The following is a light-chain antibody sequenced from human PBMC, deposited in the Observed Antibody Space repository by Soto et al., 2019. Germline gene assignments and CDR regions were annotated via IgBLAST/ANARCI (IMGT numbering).Light chain of an antibody. J-gene: IGLJ2*01. CDR2: DKY. CDR1: SSNIGNNY. Sequence: QSVLTQPPSVSAAPGQKVTISCSGSSSNIGNNYVSWYQHLPGTAPKLLIYDKYKRPSGIPDRFSGSKSGTSATLGITGLQTGDEADYYCATWDSSLSAGVFGGGTKLTVL. CDR3: ATWDSSLSAGV. V-gene: IGLV1-51*01.